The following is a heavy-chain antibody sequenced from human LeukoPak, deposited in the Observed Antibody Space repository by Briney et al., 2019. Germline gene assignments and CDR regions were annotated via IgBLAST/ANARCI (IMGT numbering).Heavy chain of an antibody. CDR1: GYSISSGYY. Sequence: SETLSLTCTVSGYSISSGYYWGWIRQPPGKGLEWIGSIYHSGGTYYNPSLKSRVTISVDTSKNQFSLKLSSVTAADTAVYYCATSRLSGSYFDYYYYYMDVWGKGTTVTVSS. J-gene: IGHJ6*03. D-gene: IGHD1-26*01. V-gene: IGHV4-38-2*02. CDR2: IYHSGGT. CDR3: ATSRLSGSYFDYYYYYMDV.